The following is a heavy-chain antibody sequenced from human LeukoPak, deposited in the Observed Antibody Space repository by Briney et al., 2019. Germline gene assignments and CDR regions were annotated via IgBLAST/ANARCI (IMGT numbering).Heavy chain of an antibody. CDR1: GGTFKSSA. D-gene: IGHD3-10*01. CDR2: IIPTFAPA. V-gene: IGHV1-69*05. Sequence: SVKVSCKASGGTFKSSAITWVRQAPGQGLEWMGGIIPTFAPARYAQNFQGRVTITTDESTSTAYMELSSLKSEDTAVYYCARGAHSGSYTSWFHPWGQGTLVTVSS. CDR3: ARGAHSGSYTSWFHP. J-gene: IGHJ5*02.